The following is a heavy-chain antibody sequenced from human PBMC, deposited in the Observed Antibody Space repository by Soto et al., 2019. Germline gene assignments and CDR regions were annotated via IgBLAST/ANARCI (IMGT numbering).Heavy chain of an antibody. CDR1: GGSFSDYY. Sequence: QVQLQQWGAGLLKPSETLSLTCAVSGGSFSDYYWSWIRQPPGKGLEWIGEISHIGSSNYNPSLKSRVTISLDTSRNQFSLKLRSVSAADTAVYYCAREVSIFRVLSPIGSWGQGTLVTVSS. D-gene: IGHD3-3*01. V-gene: IGHV4-34*02. CDR3: AREVSIFRVLSPIGS. J-gene: IGHJ5*02. CDR2: ISHIGSS.